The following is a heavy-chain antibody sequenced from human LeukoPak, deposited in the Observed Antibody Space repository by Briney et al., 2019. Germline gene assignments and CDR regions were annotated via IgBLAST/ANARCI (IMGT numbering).Heavy chain of an antibody. CDR3: AAPGTDSYYYGMDV. CDR1: GFTVSSNY. Sequence: GGSLRLSCAASGFTVSSNYMSWVRQAPGKGLEWVSVIYSGGSTYYADSVKGRFTISRDNSKNTLYLQMNSLRAEDTAVYYCAAPGTDSYYYGMDVWGQGTTVTVS. V-gene: IGHV3-66*01. D-gene: IGHD1-1*01. CDR2: IYSGGST. J-gene: IGHJ6*02.